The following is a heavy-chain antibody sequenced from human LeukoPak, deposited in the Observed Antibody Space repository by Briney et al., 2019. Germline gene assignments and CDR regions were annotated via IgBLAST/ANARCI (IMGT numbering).Heavy chain of an antibody. D-gene: IGHD2/OR15-2a*01. V-gene: IGHV4-59*08. CDR2: ITSSGYT. Sequence: PSETLSLTCTVSGGSINYYWSWIRQSPGKGLEWIGYITSSGYTNYNPSLRSRVTISLDTSKMQFSLKLSSVTAADTAVYYCASVSDDYFYGDIWGQGTMVTVSS. J-gene: IGHJ3*02. CDR1: GGSINYY. CDR3: ASVSDDYFYGDI.